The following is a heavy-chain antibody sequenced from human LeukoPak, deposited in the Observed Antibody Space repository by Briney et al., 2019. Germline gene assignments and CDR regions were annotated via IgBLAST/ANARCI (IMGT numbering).Heavy chain of an antibody. CDR2: SYSDSNT. V-gene: IGHV3-53*01. D-gene: IGHD1-14*01. CDR3: VRRNRDFNAAFDI. Sequence: GGSLRLSCTASGFTVSNNYMSWVRQAPGKGLEWVSISYSDSNTNYADSVKGRFTISRDTSQNTLSLQMNSLRAEDTAVYYCVRRNRDFNAAFDIWGQGTVVTVSS. CDR1: GFTVSNNY. J-gene: IGHJ3*02.